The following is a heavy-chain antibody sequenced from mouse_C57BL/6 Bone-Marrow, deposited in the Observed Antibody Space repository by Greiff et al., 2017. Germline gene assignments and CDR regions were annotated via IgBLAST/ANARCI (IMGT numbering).Heavy chain of an antibody. CDR3: TSYYYGSSSPFAY. D-gene: IGHD1-1*01. V-gene: IGHV14-4*01. CDR2: IDPENGDT. J-gene: IGHJ3*01. CDR1: GFNIKDDY. Sequence: EVQLQQSGAGLVRPGASVKLSCTASGFNIKDDYMHWVKQRPEQGLEWIGWIDPENGDTEYASKFQGKATITADTSSNTAYLQLSSLTSEDTAVYYCTSYYYGSSSPFAYWGQGTLVTVSA.